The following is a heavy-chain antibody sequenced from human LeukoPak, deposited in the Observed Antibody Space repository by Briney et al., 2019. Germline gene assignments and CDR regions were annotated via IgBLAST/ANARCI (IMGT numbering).Heavy chain of an antibody. V-gene: IGHV4-59*01. CDR2: IHYSGST. D-gene: IGHD2-2*01. J-gene: IGHJ4*02. CDR1: GGSISSYY. Sequence: SETLSLTCTVSGGSISSYYWSWIRQPPGKGLEWIGYIHYSGSTNYNPSLKSRVTISVDTSKNQFSLKLSSVTAADTAVYYCARDRCSSTSCSYFDYWGQGTLVTVSS. CDR3: ARDRCSSTSCSYFDY.